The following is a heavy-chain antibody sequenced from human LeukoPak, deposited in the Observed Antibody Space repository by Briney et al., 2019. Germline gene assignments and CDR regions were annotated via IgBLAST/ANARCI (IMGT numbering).Heavy chain of an antibody. CDR2: INAYNGDT. D-gene: IGHD3-10*01. J-gene: IGHJ4*02. CDR1: NYTFTSYG. Sequence: ASVKVSCKASNYTFTSYGISWVRQAPGQGLEWMAWINAYNGDTNYAQKFQGRVTLTTVTSTSTAYMELRSLRSDDTAVYYCARDGSGVWFDYWGQGTLVTVSS. CDR3: ARDGSGVWFDY. V-gene: IGHV1-18*01.